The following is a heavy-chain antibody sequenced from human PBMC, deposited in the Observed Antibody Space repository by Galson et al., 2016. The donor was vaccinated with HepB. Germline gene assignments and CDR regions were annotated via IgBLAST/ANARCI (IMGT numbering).Heavy chain of an antibody. V-gene: IGHV3-66*01. CDR3: ARNPGASTWG. Sequence: SLRLSCAASGFTVGNNYMSWVRQAPGKGLEWVSLIYSGGNTLYADSVKGRFSISRGNSKNTLYLQMNSLSAEDTAVYYCARNPGASTWGWGQGTLVTVPS. CDR1: GFTVGNNY. D-gene: IGHD6-13*01. CDR2: IYSGGNT. J-gene: IGHJ4*02.